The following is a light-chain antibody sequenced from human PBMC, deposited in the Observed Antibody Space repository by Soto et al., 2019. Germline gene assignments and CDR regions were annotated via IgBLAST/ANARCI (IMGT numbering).Light chain of an antibody. CDR2: AAS. J-gene: IGKJ4*01. V-gene: IGKV1-9*01. Sequence: DIHLTQSPSFLSASVGDRVTITCRASQGIASSLAWYQQKAGKAPKLLIYAASTLESGVPSRFSGSGPGTEFTLTISSLQPEDCAMYYCQQFNSYPLTFGGGTKVEIK. CDR1: QGIASS. CDR3: QQFNSYPLT.